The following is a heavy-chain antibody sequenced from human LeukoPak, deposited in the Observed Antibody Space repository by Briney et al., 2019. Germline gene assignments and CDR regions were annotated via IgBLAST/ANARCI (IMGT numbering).Heavy chain of an antibody. J-gene: IGHJ5*02. V-gene: IGHV4-39*01. CDR1: GASISSSTDY. CDR3: AGLIRPGWFDP. D-gene: IGHD1-14*01. Sequence: PSETLSLTCTVSGASISSSTDYWGWIRQPPGKGLEWIANIYYSGSTYYNPSLKSRVTMSVDTPKNQFSLKLSSVTAADTAVYYCAGLIRPGWFDPWGQGTLVTVSS. CDR2: IYYSGST.